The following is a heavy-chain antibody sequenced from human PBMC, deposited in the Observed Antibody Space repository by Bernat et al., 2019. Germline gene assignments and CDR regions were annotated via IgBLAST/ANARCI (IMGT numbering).Heavy chain of an antibody. J-gene: IGHJ4*02. CDR3: AKLYDSSGYSHPDY. V-gene: IGHV3-23*01. CDR1: GFTFSSYA. CDR2: ISGSGGST. D-gene: IGHD3-22*01. Sequence: EVQLLESGGGLVQPGGSLRLSCAASGFTFSSYAMSWVRQAPGKGLEWVAAISGSGGSTYYADSVKGRFTISRDNSKNTLYLQMNSLRAEDTAVYYCAKLYDSSGYSHPDYWGQGTLVTVSS.